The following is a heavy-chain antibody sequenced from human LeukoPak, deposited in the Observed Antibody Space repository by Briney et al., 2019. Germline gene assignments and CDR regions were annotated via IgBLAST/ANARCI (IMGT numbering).Heavy chain of an antibody. J-gene: IGHJ4*02. V-gene: IGHV3-11*01. D-gene: IGHD5-18*01. Sequence: GGSLRLSCAASGFTFSDYYMSWIRQAPGKGLEWVSYISSSGGTIYYADSVKGRFTISRDNAKNSLYLQMNSLRAEDTAVYYCASFFRRGYSYGYNYWGQGTLVTVSS. CDR1: GFTFSDYY. CDR2: ISSSGGTI. CDR3: ASFFRRGYSYGYNY.